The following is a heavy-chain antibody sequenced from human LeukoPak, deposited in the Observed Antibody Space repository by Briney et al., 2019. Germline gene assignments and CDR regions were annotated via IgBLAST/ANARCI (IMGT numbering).Heavy chain of an antibody. CDR1: GFSFSSYG. J-gene: IGHJ3*02. Sequence: GRSLRLSCAASGFSFSSYGMHWVRQAPGKGLEWVAVIWSDGRNKFYADSVKGRFTVSRDNSKNTLFLQMSSLRADDTALYYCAREMTNDAFDIWGQGTVVTVSS. D-gene: IGHD4-11*01. V-gene: IGHV3-33*01. CDR2: IWSDGRNK. CDR3: AREMTNDAFDI.